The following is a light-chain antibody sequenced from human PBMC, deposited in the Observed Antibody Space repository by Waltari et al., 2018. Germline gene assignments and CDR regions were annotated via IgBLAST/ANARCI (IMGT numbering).Light chain of an antibody. J-gene: IGKJ4*01. Sequence: DIQMTQYPSSLSASVGDTVTITCRASQNINNYLSWYQQRPGKAPKLLIYAASALQSGVPSRFSGRGSATDYTLTIISLQPEDSATYFCQQSYSTPLTFGGGTKVEIK. CDR1: QNINNY. CDR3: QQSYSTPLT. V-gene: IGKV1-39*01. CDR2: AAS.